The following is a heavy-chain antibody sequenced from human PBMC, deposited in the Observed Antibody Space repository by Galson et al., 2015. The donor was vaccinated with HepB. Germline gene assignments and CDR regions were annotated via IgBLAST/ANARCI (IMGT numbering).Heavy chain of an antibody. Sequence: LVEDSCQVSGYTLNELSMHWVRQAPGQGLEWMGGFDPEDGETIYAQKFQGRVTMTEDTSSDTAYMELSSLRSEDTAVYYCAPAGIAAAGIGPYYYYGMDVWGQGTTVTVSS. CDR3: APAGIAAAGIGPYYYYGMDV. D-gene: IGHD6-13*01. CDR1: GYTLNELS. V-gene: IGHV1-24*01. CDR2: FDPEDGET. J-gene: IGHJ6*02.